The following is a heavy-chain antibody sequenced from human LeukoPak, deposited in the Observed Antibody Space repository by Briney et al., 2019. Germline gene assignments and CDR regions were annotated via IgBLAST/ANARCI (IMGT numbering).Heavy chain of an antibody. V-gene: IGHV3-23*01. J-gene: IGHJ5*02. CDR1: GFTFSSYA. D-gene: IGHD3-10*01. CDR2: ISGSGGST. Sequence: GGSLRLSCAASGFTFSSYAMSWVRQAPGKGLEWVSAISGSGGSTYYADSVKGRFTISRDNSKNTLYLQMNSLRAEDTAVYYCAKDSIDDGSGSHAYNWFDPWGQGTLVTVSS. CDR3: AKDSIDDGSGSHAYNWFDP.